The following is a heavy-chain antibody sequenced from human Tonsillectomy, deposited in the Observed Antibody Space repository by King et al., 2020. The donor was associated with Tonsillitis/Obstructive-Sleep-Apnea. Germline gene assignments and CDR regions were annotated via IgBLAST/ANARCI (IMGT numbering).Heavy chain of an antibody. D-gene: IGHD6-13*01. Sequence: VQLVESGGGVVQPGRSLRLSCAASGFTFSSYGMHWVRQAPGKGLEWVAIISYVEKNKFYADSGKGRFTISRDNFKSTLYLQMNSLRTDDTAVYYCAKDLRNSWTFDYWGQGTLVTVSS. CDR3: AKDLRNSWTFDY. CDR2: ISYVEKNK. CDR1: GFTFSSYG. J-gene: IGHJ4*02. V-gene: IGHV3-30*18.